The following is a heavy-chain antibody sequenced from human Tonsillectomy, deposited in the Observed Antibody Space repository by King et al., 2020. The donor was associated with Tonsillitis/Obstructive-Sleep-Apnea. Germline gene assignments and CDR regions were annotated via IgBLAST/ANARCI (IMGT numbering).Heavy chain of an antibody. J-gene: IGHJ4*02. CDR1: GLTVSSNY. V-gene: IGHV3-66*01. CDR2: IYSGGST. Sequence: QLVQSGGGLVQPGGSLRLSCAASGLTVSSNYMSWVRQAPGKGLEWVSFIYSGGSTYYADSVKGRFTISRDNTKTTLYLQMNSLSAEDTAVYYCARVDCSSTSCHDFGGQRTLVTVS. D-gene: IGHD2-2*01. CDR3: ARVDCSSTSCHDF.